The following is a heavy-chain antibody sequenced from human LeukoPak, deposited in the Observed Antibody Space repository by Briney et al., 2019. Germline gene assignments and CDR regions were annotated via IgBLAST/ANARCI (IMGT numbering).Heavy chain of an antibody. CDR1: VGTFSRYA. D-gene: IGHD3-10*01. V-gene: IGHV1-69*01. J-gene: IGHJ3*02. CDR3: ARDPLWFGELLNAFDI. Sequence: ASVKVSFKASVGTFSRYAISEVRQAPGQGLEWMGGILPIFGTANYAQKFQGRVTITADESTSTAYMELSSLRSEDRAVYYCARDPLWFGELLNAFDIWGQGTMVTVSS. CDR2: ILPIFGTA.